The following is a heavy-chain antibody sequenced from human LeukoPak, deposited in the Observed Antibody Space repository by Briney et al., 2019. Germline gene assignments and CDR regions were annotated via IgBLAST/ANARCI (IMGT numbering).Heavy chain of an antibody. V-gene: IGHV3-30*02. D-gene: IGHD1-26*01. CDR1: GFTFSSDG. Sequence: GGSLRLSCAASGFTFSSDGMHWVRQAPAKGLEWLAFIRYDETKTFYGDSVKGRFTISRDNSKNTLYLQMNSLRAEDTAVYYCAKSHLPNSYSGTYYCDYWGQGTQVTVSS. CDR2: IRYDETKT. J-gene: IGHJ4*02. CDR3: AKSHLPNSYSGTYYCDY.